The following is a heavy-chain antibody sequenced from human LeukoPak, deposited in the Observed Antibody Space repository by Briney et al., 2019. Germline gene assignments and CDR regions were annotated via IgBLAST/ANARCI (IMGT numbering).Heavy chain of an antibody. Sequence: GGSLRLSCAASGFTFSSYWMSWVRLAPGKGLEWVANIKQDGSEKYYVDSVKGRFTISRDNAMNSLYLQLNSLGAEDAAVYYCARDRIVVPAAHYFDYWGQGTLVTVSS. D-gene: IGHD2-2*01. V-gene: IGHV3-7*01. CDR2: IKQDGSEK. CDR3: ARDRIVVPAAHYFDY. J-gene: IGHJ4*02. CDR1: GFTFSSYW.